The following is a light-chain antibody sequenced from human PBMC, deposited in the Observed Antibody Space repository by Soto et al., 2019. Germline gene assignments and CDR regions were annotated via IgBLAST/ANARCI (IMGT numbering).Light chain of an antibody. CDR2: AVS. CDR3: ISYTDRQSYL. V-gene: IGLV2-14*03. CDR1: SSDIGSYDH. J-gene: IGLJ1*01. Sequence: VLTQPASVSGSPGQSITISCSGTSSDIGSYDHVAWYQQFPGKSPKLIIYAVSDRPSGVSDRFSGSKSGISASLTIYGLQTEDEADYYCISYTDRQSYLFGNGTTVTVL.